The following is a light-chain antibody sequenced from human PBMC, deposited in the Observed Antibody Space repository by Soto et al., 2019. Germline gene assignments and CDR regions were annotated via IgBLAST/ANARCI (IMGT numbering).Light chain of an antibody. CDR3: HQYNNWPPT. J-gene: IGKJ1*01. Sequence: EIVMTQSPATLSVSPGERATLSCRASQSVSSNLAWYQQKPDQAPRLLIYGASTRATDIPARFSGSGSGTEFTRTISSLQSEEFAVYYWHQYNNWPPTFGQGAKVEIK. V-gene: IGKV3D-15*01. CDR2: GAS. CDR1: QSVSSN.